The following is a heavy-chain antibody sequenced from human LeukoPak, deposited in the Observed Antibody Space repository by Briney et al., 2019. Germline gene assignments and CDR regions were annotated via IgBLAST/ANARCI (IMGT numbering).Heavy chain of an antibody. Sequence: PSETLSLTCAVSGGSISSSWWSWVRQPPGKGLEWIGEIFHSGSTNYNPSLKSRVTISVDTSKNQFSLKLSSVTAADTAVYYCASDHYYYGSASWGQGTLVTVSS. V-gene: IGHV4-4*02. CDR1: GGSISSSW. CDR3: ASDHYYYGSAS. J-gene: IGHJ4*02. D-gene: IGHD3-10*01. CDR2: IFHSGST.